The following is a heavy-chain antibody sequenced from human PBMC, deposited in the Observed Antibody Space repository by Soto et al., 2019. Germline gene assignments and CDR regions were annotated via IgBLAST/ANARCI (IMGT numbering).Heavy chain of an antibody. Sequence: SETLSLTCGVSDVSFSGYYWSWIRQPPGKGLEWIGEINYSGSTKFNPSLKSRVTLSIDTSKDQFSLRLSSVTAADTAVYYCARRSAGSVEWFLDYHYGMAFWGQGTTVIVSS. CDR1: DVSFSGYY. CDR2: INYSGST. J-gene: IGHJ6*02. CDR3: ARRSAGSVEWFLDYHYGMAF. D-gene: IGHD3-3*01. V-gene: IGHV4-34*01.